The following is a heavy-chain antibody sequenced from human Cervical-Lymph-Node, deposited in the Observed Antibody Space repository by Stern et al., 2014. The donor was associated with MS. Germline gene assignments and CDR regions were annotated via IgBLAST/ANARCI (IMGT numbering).Heavy chain of an antibody. CDR3: ASRTLTFPYYFDS. CDR2: VYHSVYA. V-gene: IGHV4-4*02. CDR1: GGSILRTDW. D-gene: IGHD3-9*01. Sequence: VQLVESGPGLVKPSGTLSLTCAVSGGSILRTDWWSLVRQPPGKGLEWIGEVYHSVYANYKPSLKSRVTISVDKSKNQFSRNLTSVTAADTALYYCASRTLTFPYYFDSWGQGTLVTVSS. J-gene: IGHJ4*02.